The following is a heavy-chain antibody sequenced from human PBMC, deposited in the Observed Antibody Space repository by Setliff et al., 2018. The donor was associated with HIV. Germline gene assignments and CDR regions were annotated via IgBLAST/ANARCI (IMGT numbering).Heavy chain of an antibody. CDR3: ARDEFPYARDV. CDR1: GFIFSSYA. Sequence: PGGSLRLSCAASGFIFSSYAMHWVRQAPGKGLEWVSRISPDGTKTNHADSVKGRCTTSRDNSKNMFYLQMHNVRSEDTGFYYCARDEFPYARDVWGPGTLVTVSS. CDR2: ISPDGTKT. J-gene: IGHJ4*02. D-gene: IGHD2-8*01. V-gene: IGHV3-74*01.